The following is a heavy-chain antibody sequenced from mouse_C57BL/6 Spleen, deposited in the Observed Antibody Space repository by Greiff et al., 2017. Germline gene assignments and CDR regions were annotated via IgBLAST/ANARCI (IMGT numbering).Heavy chain of an antibody. CDR1: GYTFTSYW. J-gene: IGHJ3*01. Sequence: QVQLQQPGAELVKPGASVKMSCKASGYTFTSYWITWVKQRPGQGLEWIGDIYPGSGSTNYNEKFKSKATLTVDTSSSTAYMQLSSLTSEDSAVYYWARRETTMITTAWFAYWGQGTLVTVSA. CDR2: IYPGSGST. CDR3: ARRETTMITTAWFAY. V-gene: IGHV1-55*01. D-gene: IGHD2-4*01.